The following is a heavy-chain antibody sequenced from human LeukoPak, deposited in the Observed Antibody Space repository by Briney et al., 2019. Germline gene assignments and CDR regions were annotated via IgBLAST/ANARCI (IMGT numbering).Heavy chain of an antibody. CDR2: LSHSGNT. CDR1: GYSISSGYY. Sequence: PSETLSLTCSVSGYSISSGYYWGWIRQPPGKGLEWVGSLSHSGNTYYNPSLKSRVTISVDTSKNQFSLNLSSVTAADTAVYYCARVILGTALDYWGQGTLVTVSS. V-gene: IGHV4-38-2*02. CDR3: ARVILGTALDY. D-gene: IGHD3-16*01. J-gene: IGHJ4*02.